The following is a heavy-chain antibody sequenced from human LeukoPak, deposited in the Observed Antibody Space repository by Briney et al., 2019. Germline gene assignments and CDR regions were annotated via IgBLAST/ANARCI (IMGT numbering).Heavy chain of an antibody. CDR3: ARGPDSSGYYLDY. V-gene: IGHV1-69*13. CDR2: IIPIFGTA. Sequence: SVKVSCKASGYTFTGYYMHWVRQAPGQGLEWMGGIIPIFGTANYAQKFQGRVTITADESTSTAYMELSSLRSEDTAVYYCARGPDSSGYYLDYWGQGTLVTVSS. D-gene: IGHD3-22*01. J-gene: IGHJ4*02. CDR1: GYTFTGYY.